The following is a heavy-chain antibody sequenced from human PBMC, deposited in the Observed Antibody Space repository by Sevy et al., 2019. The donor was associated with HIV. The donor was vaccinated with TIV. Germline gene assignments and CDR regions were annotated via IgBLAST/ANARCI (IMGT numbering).Heavy chain of an antibody. D-gene: IGHD2-21*02. CDR3: ARDLGGYGGNSIDY. V-gene: IGHV1-18*01. CDR1: GYTFTSYG. J-gene: IGHJ4*02. Sequence: GESLKISCKASGYTFTSYGISWVQQAPGQGLEWMGWISAYNGNTNYAQKLQGRVTMTTDTSTSTAYMELRSLRSDDTAVYYCARDLGGYGGNSIDYWGQGTLVTVSS. CDR2: ISAYNGNT.